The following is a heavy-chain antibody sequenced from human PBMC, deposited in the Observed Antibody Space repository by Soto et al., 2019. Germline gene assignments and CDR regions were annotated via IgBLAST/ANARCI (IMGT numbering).Heavy chain of an antibody. D-gene: IGHD6-13*01. CDR1: GFTFYNYW. Sequence: GGSLRLSCAASGFTFYNYWMSWVRQAPGKGLEWVANIKQAGSERYYVDSVKGRFTISRDNANNSLYLQMNGLRAEDTAVYYCAKVAFSSSWSSGQGTLVTVSS. CDR2: IKQAGSER. CDR3: AKVAFSSSWS. J-gene: IGHJ5*02. V-gene: IGHV3-7*01.